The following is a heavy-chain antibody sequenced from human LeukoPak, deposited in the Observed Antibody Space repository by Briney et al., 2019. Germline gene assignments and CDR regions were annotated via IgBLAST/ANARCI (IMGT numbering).Heavy chain of an antibody. J-gene: IGHJ4*02. Sequence: PGGSLRLSCAASDFTVSRNYMSWVRQAPGKGLEWVSVIYSGGTTKYADSVKGRFTISRDNAKNSLYLQMNSLRAEDTAVYYCARDLDDMVTPGGGDYWGQGTLVTVSS. CDR3: ARDLDDMVTPGGGDY. D-gene: IGHD4-23*01. CDR1: DFTVSRNY. V-gene: IGHV3-53*01. CDR2: IYSGGTT.